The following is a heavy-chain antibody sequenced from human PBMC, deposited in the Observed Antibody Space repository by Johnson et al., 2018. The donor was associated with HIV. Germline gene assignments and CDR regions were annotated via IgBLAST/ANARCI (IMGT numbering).Heavy chain of an antibody. J-gene: IGHJ3*02. Sequence: QVQLVESGGGLVRPGESLRLSCVASGFTFSSYAMHWVRQAPGTGLEWVAVISYDGSNKYYADSVKGRFTISRDNSKNTLYLQMNSLRAEDTAVYYCARGRARAFEIWGQGKMVTVSS. V-gene: IGHV3-30-3*01. CDR1: GFTFSSYA. CDR3: ARGRARAFEI. CDR2: ISYDGSNK. D-gene: IGHD5-12*01.